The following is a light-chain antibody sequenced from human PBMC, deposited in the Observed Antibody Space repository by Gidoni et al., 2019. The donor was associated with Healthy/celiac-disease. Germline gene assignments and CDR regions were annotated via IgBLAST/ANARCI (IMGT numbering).Light chain of an antibody. CDR1: QDISNY. Sequence: DIQMTPSPPSLSVSVGDRVTITCQASQDISNYLNWYQQKPGKPPKLLIYDASNLETGVPSRFSGSGSGTDFTFTISSLQPEDFATYYCQQYYNLPWSFGQGTKVEIK. J-gene: IGKJ1*01. CDR3: QQYYNLPWS. CDR2: DAS. V-gene: IGKV1-33*01.